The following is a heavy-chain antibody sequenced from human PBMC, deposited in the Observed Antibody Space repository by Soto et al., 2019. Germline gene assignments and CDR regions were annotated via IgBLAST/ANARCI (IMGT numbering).Heavy chain of an antibody. Sequence: ASEDRCLSWSVSGGSMRRGGYYGSWIRQEPGKGLEWIGYIYYSGSTYYHPSLKSRVTISVDTSKNQFSLKLSSVTAADTAVYYCARQPKPLHFSYGMDVWGPGTTVTVSS. D-gene: IGHD3-3*02. CDR3: ARQPKPLHFSYGMDV. CDR2: IYYSGST. CDR1: GGSMRRGGYY. V-gene: IGHV4-31*02. J-gene: IGHJ6*02.